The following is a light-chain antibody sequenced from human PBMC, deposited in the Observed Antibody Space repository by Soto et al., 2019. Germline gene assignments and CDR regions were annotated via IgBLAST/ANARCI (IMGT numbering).Light chain of an antibody. CDR3: SSYTTSSTHV. CDR2: DVT. V-gene: IGLV2-14*03. CDR1: SSDVGYYNY. J-gene: IGLJ1*01. Sequence: QSALTQPASVSGSPGQSITISCTGTSSDVGYYNYVSWFQQHPGKAPRLVISDVTNRPSGVSNRFSGSKSGNTASLTSSGLQAEYEAHYYCSSYTTSSTHVFGTGTKLTVL.